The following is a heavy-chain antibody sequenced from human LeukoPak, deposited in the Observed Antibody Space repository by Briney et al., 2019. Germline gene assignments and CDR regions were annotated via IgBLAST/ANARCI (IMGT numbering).Heavy chain of an antibody. V-gene: IGHV3-33*01. J-gene: IGHJ4*02. Sequence: PGGSLRLSCAASGFTFSSYGMHWVRQAPGKGLEWVAVVWYDGTNTYYADSVKGRFTISRDNSKNTLYLQMTSLRAEDTAVYYCARDLRLFGVLNVFDYWGQGTLVTVSS. CDR1: GFTFSSYG. CDR2: VWYDGTNT. D-gene: IGHD3-3*01. CDR3: ARDLRLFGVLNVFDY.